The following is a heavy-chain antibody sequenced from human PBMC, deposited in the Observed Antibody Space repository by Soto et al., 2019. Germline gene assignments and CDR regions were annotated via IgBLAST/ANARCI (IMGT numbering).Heavy chain of an antibody. CDR3: ARGRYCLTGRCFPNWFDS. V-gene: IGHV4-30-4*01. CDR1: GDSISTVDYF. J-gene: IGHJ5*01. CDR2: IYKSATT. D-gene: IGHD2-15*01. Sequence: QVQLLESGPGLVKPSQTLSLTCSVSGDSISTVDYFWAWIRQPPGQALESIGYIYKSATTYYNPSFESRVAISLDTSKSQFSLNVTSVTAADTAVYFCARGRYCLTGRCFPNWFDSWGQGTLVSVSS.